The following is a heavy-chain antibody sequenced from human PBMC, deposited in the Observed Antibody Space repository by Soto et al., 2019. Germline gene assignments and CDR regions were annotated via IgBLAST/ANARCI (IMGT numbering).Heavy chain of an antibody. CDR3: ARHHFYCTGGSCYLQAYHYYGLDV. D-gene: IGHD2-15*01. CDR1: GGSFSSSGHY. V-gene: IGHV4-39*01. J-gene: IGHJ6*02. Sequence: LSLTCTVFGGSFSSSGHYWGWIRQPPGKGLERIGTMFYFWSTYYNTSLDSRVTISVDPSKYQFSLKLSSVTAADTAVYYCARHHFYCTGGSCYLQAYHYYGLDVWGQGTTVTV. CDR2: MFYFWST.